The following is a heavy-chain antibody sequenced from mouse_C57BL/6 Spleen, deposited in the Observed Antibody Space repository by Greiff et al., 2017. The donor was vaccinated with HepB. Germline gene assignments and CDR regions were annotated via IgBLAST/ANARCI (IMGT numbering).Heavy chain of an antibody. CDR1: GFTFSSYG. D-gene: IGHD4-1*01. V-gene: IGHV5-6*01. Sequence: EVHLVESGGDLVKPGGSLKLSCAASGFTFSSYGMSWVRQTPDKRLEWVATISSGGSYTYYPDSVKGRFTISRDNAKNTRYLQMSSLKSEDTAMYYCAREGQAGTNYAMDYWGQGTSVTVSS. CDR2: ISSGGSYT. CDR3: AREGQAGTNYAMDY. J-gene: IGHJ4*01.